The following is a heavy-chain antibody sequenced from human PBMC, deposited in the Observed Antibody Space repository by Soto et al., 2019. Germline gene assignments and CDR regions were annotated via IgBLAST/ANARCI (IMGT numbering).Heavy chain of an antibody. D-gene: IGHD3-3*01. V-gene: IGHV1-18*01. J-gene: IGHJ6*03. Sequence: ASVKVSCKASGYTFTSYGISWVRQAPGQGLEWMGWISAYNGNTNYAQKLQGRVTMTTDTSTSTAYMELRSLRSDDTAVYYCARRYYDFWSLDYYYYYYMDVWGKGTTVTVSS. CDR2: ISAYNGNT. CDR1: GYTFTSYG. CDR3: ARRYYDFWSLDYYYYYYMDV.